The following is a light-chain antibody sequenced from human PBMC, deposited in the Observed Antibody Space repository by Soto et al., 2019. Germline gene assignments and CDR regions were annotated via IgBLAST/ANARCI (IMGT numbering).Light chain of an antibody. CDR1: NRDVGSYNL. Sequence: QSALTQPASVSGSPGQSITIACTGTNRDVGSYNLVSWYQQRPGEAPKLIISEVRNRPSGISYRFTGSKSGNTASLAISGLQAEDEADYDCSSYTARSTLVFGGGTKVTVL. CDR3: SSYTARSTLV. J-gene: IGLJ3*02. CDR2: EVR. V-gene: IGLV2-14*01.